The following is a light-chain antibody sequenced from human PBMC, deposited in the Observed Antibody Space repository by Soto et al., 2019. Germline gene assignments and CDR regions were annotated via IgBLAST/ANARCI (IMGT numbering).Light chain of an antibody. CDR3: QQCSLYSPCT. CDR1: QNINAW. CDR2: DAS. J-gene: IGKJ1*01. Sequence: DIHMTQSPASLAVSVGDRVTITCRTSQNINAWLAWYQQRPWQAPKLLIYDASTVQSGVPSRFSGRGSETEFTLTISRLQPDDSATYYCQQCSLYSPCTFGPGTQVEVK. V-gene: IGKV1-5*01.